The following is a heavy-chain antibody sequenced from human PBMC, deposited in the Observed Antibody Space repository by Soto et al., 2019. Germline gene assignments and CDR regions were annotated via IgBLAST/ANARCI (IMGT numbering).Heavy chain of an antibody. V-gene: IGHV3-23*01. CDR2: ISGSGGST. CDR1: GFTFSSYA. Sequence: EVQLLESGGGLVQPGGSLRLSCAASGFTFSSYAMSWVRQAPGKGLEWVSAISGSGGSTYYADSVKGRFTISRDNSKNTLYLQMNSLRDEDTAVYYCAREQYDYILVSYRWSDAFDIWGQGTMVTLSS. D-gene: IGHD3-16*02. J-gene: IGHJ3*02. CDR3: AREQYDYILVSYRWSDAFDI.